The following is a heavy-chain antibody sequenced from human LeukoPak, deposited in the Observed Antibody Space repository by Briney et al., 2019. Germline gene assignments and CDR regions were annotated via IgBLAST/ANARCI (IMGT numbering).Heavy chain of an antibody. CDR2: ISGSGGST. D-gene: IGHD4-23*01. J-gene: IGHJ4*02. Sequence: GGSLRLSCAASGFTFSSYAMSWVRQAPGKGLELVSAISGSGGSTYYADSVKGRFAISRDNSKNTLYLQMNSLRAEDTAVYYCAKTKYGGNSYFDYWGQGTLVTVSS. CDR3: AKTKYGGNSYFDY. V-gene: IGHV3-23*01. CDR1: GFTFSSYA.